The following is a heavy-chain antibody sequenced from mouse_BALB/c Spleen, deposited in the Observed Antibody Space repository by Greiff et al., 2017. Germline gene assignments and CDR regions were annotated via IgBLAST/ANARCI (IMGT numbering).Heavy chain of an antibody. CDR2: ISDGGSYT. Sequence: EVKLMESGGGLVKPGGSLKLSCAASGFTFSDYYMYWVRQTPEKRLEWVATISDGGSYTYYPDSVKGRFTISRDNAKNNLYLQMSSLKSEDTAMYYCAGGQYYFDYWGQGTTLTVSS. CDR1: GFTFSDYY. J-gene: IGHJ2*01. V-gene: IGHV5-4*02. CDR3: AGGQYYFDY. D-gene: IGHD3-3*01.